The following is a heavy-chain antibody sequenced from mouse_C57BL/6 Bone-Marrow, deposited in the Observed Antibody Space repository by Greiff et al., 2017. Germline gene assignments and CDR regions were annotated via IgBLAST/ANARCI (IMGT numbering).Heavy chain of an antibody. D-gene: IGHD2-5*01. CDR1: GFNIKDDY. CDR2: IDPENGDT. V-gene: IGHV14-4*01. J-gene: IGHJ4*01. Sequence: EVKLQESGAELVRPGASVKLSCTASGFNIKDDYMHWVKQRPEQGLEWIGWIDPENGDTEYASKFQGKATITADTSSNTAYLQRSSLTSEDTAVYYCTQAYYSNYPYWGQGTSVTVSS. CDR3: TQAYYSNYPY.